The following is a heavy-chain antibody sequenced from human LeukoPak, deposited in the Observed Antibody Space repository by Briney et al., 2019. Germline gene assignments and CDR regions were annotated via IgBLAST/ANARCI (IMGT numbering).Heavy chain of an antibody. D-gene: IGHD3-3*01. Sequence: ASVKVSCKASGYTFTGYYMHWVRQAPGQGLEWMGWINPNSGGTNYAQKFQGRVTMTRDTSISTAYMELSRLRSDDTAVYYCARDRKYYDFWSGSDYWGQGTLVTVSS. V-gene: IGHV1-2*02. CDR3: ARDRKYYDFWSGSDY. CDR1: GYTFTGYY. CDR2: INPNSGGT. J-gene: IGHJ4*02.